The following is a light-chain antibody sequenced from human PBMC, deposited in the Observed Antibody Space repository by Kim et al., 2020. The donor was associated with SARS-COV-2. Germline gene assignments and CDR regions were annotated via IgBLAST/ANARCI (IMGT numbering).Light chain of an antibody. CDR1: NSDVGTYNR. V-gene: IGLV2-18*03. CDR3: SSYTSISTYV. J-gene: IGLJ1*01. CDR2: EVS. Sequence: GQSVTIACTGTNSDVGTYNRVSWYQQPPGTAPKLMIYEVSSRPSGVPDRFSGSKSGNTASLTTSGLQAQDEADYYCSSYTSISTYVFGTGTKVTVL.